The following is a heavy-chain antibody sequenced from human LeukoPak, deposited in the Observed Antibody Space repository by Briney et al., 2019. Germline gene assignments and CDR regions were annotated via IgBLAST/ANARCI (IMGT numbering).Heavy chain of an antibody. CDR1: GFTFSSYA. CDR3: AKDIGATIWFDP. Sequence: GGSLRLSCAASGFTFSSYAMSWVRQAPGQGLEWVSAISGSGGSTYYADSVKGRFTISGDNSKNTLYLQMNSLRAEDTAVYYCAKDIGATIWFDPWGQGTLVTVSS. CDR2: ISGSGGST. D-gene: IGHD5-12*01. J-gene: IGHJ5*02. V-gene: IGHV3-23*01.